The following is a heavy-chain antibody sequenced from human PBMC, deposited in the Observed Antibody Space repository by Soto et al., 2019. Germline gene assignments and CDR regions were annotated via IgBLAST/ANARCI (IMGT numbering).Heavy chain of an antibody. J-gene: IGHJ4*02. D-gene: IGHD1-1*01. CDR2: IYYSGST. Sequence: KSSETLSLTCTVSGGSISSYYWSWIRRPPGKGLGWIGYIYYSGSTYYNPSLKSRVTISVDTSKNQFSLRLTSMTAVDTAVYYCARGSRTGTTGYYFDYWGQGMLVTVSS. V-gene: IGHV4-59*01. CDR3: ARGSRTGTTGYYFDY. CDR1: GGSISSYY.